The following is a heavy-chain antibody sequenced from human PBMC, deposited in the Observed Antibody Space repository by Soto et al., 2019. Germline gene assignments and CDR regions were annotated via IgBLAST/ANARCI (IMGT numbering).Heavy chain of an antibody. CDR1: GYTFTSYD. CDR3: ARRGTTVTTQDYYHYYMDF. Sequence: ASVKVSCKASGYTFTSYDINWVRQATGQGLEWMGWMNPNSGNTGYAQKFQGRVTMTRNTSISTAYMELSSLRSEDTAVYYCARRGTTVTTQDYYHYYMDFWGKGSTVIVSS. V-gene: IGHV1-8*01. J-gene: IGHJ6*03. CDR2: MNPNSGNT. D-gene: IGHD4-4*01.